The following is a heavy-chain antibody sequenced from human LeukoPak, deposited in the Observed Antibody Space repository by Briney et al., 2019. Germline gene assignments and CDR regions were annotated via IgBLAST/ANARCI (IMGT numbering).Heavy chain of an antibody. J-gene: IGHJ4*02. CDR1: GFTFSSYG. D-gene: IGHD6-13*01. CDR2: IWYDGSNK. V-gene: IGHV3-33*01. Sequence: HPGRSLRLSCAASGFTFSSYGMHWVRQAPGKGLEWVAVIWYDGSNKYYADSVKGRFTISRDNSKNTLYLQMNSLRAEDTAVYYCAREYSSSWYYFDYWGQGTLVTVSS. CDR3: AREYSSSWYYFDY.